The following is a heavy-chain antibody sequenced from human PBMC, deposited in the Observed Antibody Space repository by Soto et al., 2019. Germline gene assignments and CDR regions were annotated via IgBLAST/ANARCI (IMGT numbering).Heavy chain of an antibody. J-gene: IGHJ4*02. CDR1: GYSFTIYA. V-gene: IGHV1-3*01. CDR3: ARDLGVGATTVTRFDY. D-gene: IGHD1-26*01. CDR2: INAGNGNT. Sequence: ASVKVSCKASGYSFTIYAMHWVRQAPGQRLEWMGWINAGNGNTKYSQKFQGRVTITRDTSASTAYMELSSLRSEDTAVYYCARDLGVGATTVTRFDYWGQGTLVTVSS.